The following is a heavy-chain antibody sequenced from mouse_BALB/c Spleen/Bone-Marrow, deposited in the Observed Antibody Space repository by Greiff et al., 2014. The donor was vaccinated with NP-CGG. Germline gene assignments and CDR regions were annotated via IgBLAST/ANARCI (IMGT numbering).Heavy chain of an antibody. CDR1: GYTFSSYW. Sequence: QVQLQQAGAELMKPGASVKISCKATGYTFSSYWIEGVKQRPGHGLEWIGEILPGSGSTHYHEKSKDTATFTADTSSNTAYMQLSSLTSEDSAVYYCARGGYDTSIFAYWGQGTLVTVSA. J-gene: IGHJ3*01. CDR3: ARGGYDTSIFAY. CDR2: ILPGSGST. D-gene: IGHD2-3*01. V-gene: IGHV1-9*01.